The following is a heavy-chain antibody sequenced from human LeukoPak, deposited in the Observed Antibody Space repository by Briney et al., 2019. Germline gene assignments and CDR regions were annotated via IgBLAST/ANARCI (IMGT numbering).Heavy chain of an antibody. J-gene: IGHJ3*02. D-gene: IGHD3-22*01. Sequence: PSETLSLTCTVSGGSISSYYWSWVRQPPGKGLEWIGYIYYSGSTNFNPSLKSRVTISVDTSKNQFSLKLSSVTAADTAVYYCARHIPNYYDSSDAFDIWGQGTMVTVSS. V-gene: IGHV4-59*08. CDR1: GGSISSYY. CDR3: ARHIPNYYDSSDAFDI. CDR2: IYYSGST.